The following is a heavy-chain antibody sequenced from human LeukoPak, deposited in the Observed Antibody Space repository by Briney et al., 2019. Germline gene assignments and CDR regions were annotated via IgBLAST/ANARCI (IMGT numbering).Heavy chain of an antibody. J-gene: IGHJ4*02. CDR3: ARTSYYGSGSYDY. CDR1: GGSVSSTTYF. CDR2: INYSGST. V-gene: IGHV4-39*01. D-gene: IGHD3-10*01. Sequence: SETLSLTCTVSGGSVSSTTYFWSWMRQPPGKGLEWIASINYSGSTYYNPSLKSRVTISVDTSDNQFSLKLSSVTAADTAVYYCARTSYYGSGSYDYWGQGTLVTVSS.